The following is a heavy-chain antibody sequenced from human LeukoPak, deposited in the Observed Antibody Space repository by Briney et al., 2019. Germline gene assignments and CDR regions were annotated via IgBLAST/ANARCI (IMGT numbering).Heavy chain of an antibody. CDR2: INPNSGGT. Sequence: ASVKVSCKASGYTFTGYYMHWVRQAPGQGLEWMGRINPNSGGTNYAQKFQGRVTMTRDTSISTAYMELSRLRSDDTAVYYCARMYSGYDYGGHSYYYYMDVWGKGTTVTVSS. V-gene: IGHV1-2*06. J-gene: IGHJ6*03. CDR1: GYTFTGYY. D-gene: IGHD5-12*01. CDR3: ARMYSGYDYGGHSYYYYMDV.